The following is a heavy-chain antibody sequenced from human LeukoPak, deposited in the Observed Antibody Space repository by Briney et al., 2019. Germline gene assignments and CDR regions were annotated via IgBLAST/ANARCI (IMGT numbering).Heavy chain of an antibody. CDR3: ARGGYRYGTDY. CDR2: INHSGST. V-gene: IGHV4-34*01. Sequence: SETLSLTCAVYGGSFSGYYWSWIRQPPGKGLEWIGEINHSGSTNYNPSLKSRVTISVDTSKNQFSLKLSSVTAADTAVYYCARGGYRYGTDYWGQGTLATVSS. D-gene: IGHD5-18*01. CDR1: GGSFSGYY. J-gene: IGHJ4*02.